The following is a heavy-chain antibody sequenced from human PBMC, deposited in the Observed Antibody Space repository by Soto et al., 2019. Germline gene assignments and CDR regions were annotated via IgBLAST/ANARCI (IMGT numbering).Heavy chain of an antibody. V-gene: IGHV3-23*01. CDR3: AKTPVYAIDYYYMDV. CDR2: ISGSGGST. Sequence: PGGSLRLSCAASGFTFSSYAMSWVRQAPGKGLEWVSAISGSGGSTYYADSVKGRFTISRDNSKNTLYLQMNSLRAEDTAVYYCAKTPVYAIDYYYMDVWGKGTTVTVSS. J-gene: IGHJ6*03. D-gene: IGHD2-8*01. CDR1: GFTFSSYA.